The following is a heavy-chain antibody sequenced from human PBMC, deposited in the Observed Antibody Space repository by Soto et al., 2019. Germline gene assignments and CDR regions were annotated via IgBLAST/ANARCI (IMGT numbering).Heavy chain of an antibody. CDR1: GGSFSGYY. V-gene: IGHV4-34*01. J-gene: IGHJ3*02. Sequence: SETLSLTCADSGGSFSGYYWRWIRQPPGKGLEWIGEINHRGVTNYSPSLKSRVTISVDRAKKQFSLKLTSVTAADTAVYYCARASGSGRGDAFDILAQGTMVPVSS. CDR2: INHRGVT. D-gene: IGHD3-10*01. CDR3: ARASGSGRGDAFDI.